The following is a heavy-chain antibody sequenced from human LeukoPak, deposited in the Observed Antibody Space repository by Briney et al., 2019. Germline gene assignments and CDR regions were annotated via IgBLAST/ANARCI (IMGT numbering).Heavy chain of an antibody. V-gene: IGHV1-8*02. CDR1: GGTFSIYA. Sequence: GPVKVSCKASGGTFSIYAISWVRQAPGQGLEWMGWMNPNSGNTGYAQKFQGRVTMTRNTSISTAYMELSSLRSEDTAVYYFDYWGQGTLVTVSS. CDR2: MNPNSGNT. CDR3: DY. J-gene: IGHJ4*02.